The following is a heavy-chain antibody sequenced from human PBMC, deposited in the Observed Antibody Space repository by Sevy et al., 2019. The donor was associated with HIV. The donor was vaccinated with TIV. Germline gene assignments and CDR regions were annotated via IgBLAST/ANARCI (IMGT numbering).Heavy chain of an antibody. CDR3: ARANAYLTSDAFDL. V-gene: IGHV4-31*03. CDR2: ISYSGRT. J-gene: IGHJ3*01. Sequence: SETLSLTCTVSGGPISSLNYYWSWIRQHPGKGLEWIGYISYSGRTSYNPSLKSRLTISVDTSKNQFSLRLSSVTAADTAMFYCARANAYLTSDAFDLWGQGTMVTVSS. CDR1: GGPISSLNYY. D-gene: IGHD1-26*01.